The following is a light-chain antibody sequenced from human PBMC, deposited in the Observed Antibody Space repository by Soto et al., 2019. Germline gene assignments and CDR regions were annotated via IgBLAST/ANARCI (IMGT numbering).Light chain of an antibody. CDR2: GAS. Sequence: VLSEFCATLSLSPGERATVSYRAVQSLSSSYLVWCQQKPAQAARLLIYGASSRATGIPDRFSGSGSGTEFTPTISSLQPADFAVYYCHQYNNWPSWTFGQGTKVDIK. CDR1: QSLSSSY. CDR3: HQYNNWPSWT. V-gene: IGKV3D-7*01. J-gene: IGKJ1*01.